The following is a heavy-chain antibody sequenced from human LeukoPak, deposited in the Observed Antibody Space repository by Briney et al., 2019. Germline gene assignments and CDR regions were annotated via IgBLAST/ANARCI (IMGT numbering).Heavy chain of an antibody. D-gene: IGHD3-22*01. CDR3: ARPGSDYYDSSGGDY. J-gene: IGHJ4*02. CDR1: GGSISSSSYY. CDR2: IYYSGST. V-gene: IGHV4-39*07. Sequence: KPSETLSLTCTVSGGSISSSSYYWGWIRQPPGKGLEWIGSIYYSGSTYYNPSLKSRVTISVDTSKNQFSLKLSSVTAADTAVYYCARPGSDYYDSSGGDYWGQGTLVTVSS.